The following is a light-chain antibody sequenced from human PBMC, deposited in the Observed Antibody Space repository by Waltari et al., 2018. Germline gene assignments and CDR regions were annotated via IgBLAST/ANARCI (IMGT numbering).Light chain of an antibody. CDR3: SSYAGSNNLV. CDR2: EVS. J-gene: IGLJ2*01. Sequence: QSALTQPPSASGSPGQSVTISCTGTSSDVGGYNYVSWYQQHPGKAPKLMIYEVSKRPSGVPERFSGSKSGNTASLTVSGLQAEDEADYYRSSYAGSNNLVFGGGTKLTVL. V-gene: IGLV2-8*01. CDR1: SSDVGGYNY.